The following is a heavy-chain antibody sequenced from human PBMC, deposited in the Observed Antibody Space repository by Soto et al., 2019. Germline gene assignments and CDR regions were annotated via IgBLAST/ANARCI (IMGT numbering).Heavy chain of an antibody. J-gene: IGHJ4*02. CDR1: GFTFTSSA. CDR3: AADRDYDYVWGRVQNFDY. Sequence: SVRVSCKASGFTFTSSAVQWVRQARGQRLEWIGWIVVGSGNTNYAQKFQERVTITRDMSTSTAYMELSSLRSEDTAVYYCAADRDYDYVWGRVQNFDYWGQGTLVTVSS. V-gene: IGHV1-58*01. CDR2: IVVGSGNT. D-gene: IGHD3-16*01.